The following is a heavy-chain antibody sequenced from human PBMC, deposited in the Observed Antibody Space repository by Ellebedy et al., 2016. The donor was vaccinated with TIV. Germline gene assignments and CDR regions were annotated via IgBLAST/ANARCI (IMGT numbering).Heavy chain of an antibody. V-gene: IGHV3-48*02. CDR1: GFTFSSYS. CDR2: ISSSSSTI. J-gene: IGHJ4*02. CDR3: ARGLTMYYFDY. Sequence: GGSLRLSCAASGFTFSSYSMNWVRQAPGKGLEWVSYISSSSSTIYYADSVKGRFTISRDNAKNSLSLQMNSLRDDDTAVYYCARGLTMYYFDYWGQGTLVTVSS. D-gene: IGHD3-10*02.